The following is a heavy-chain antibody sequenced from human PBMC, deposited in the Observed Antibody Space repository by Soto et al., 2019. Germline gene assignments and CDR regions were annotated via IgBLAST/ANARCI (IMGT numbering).Heavy chain of an antibody. J-gene: IGHJ4*02. V-gene: IGHV3-64*01. CDR1: GITFSSYA. CDR3: ARWPGCYFDY. CDR2: ISSNGGST. Sequence: EVQLVESGGGLVQPGGSLRLSCAASGITFSSYAMHWVRQAPGKGLEYVSAISSNGGSTYYANSVKGRFTISRDNSKNSVYLQMGSLRAEDMAVDYCARWPGCYFDYWGQGTLVTVSS.